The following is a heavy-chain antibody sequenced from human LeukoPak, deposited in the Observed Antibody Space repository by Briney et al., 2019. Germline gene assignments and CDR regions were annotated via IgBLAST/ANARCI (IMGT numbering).Heavy chain of an antibody. CDR2: IYTAGDT. CDR1: AFTVSSNC. J-gene: IGHJ1*01. V-gene: IGHV3-66*02. Sequence: GGSLRLSCTASAFTVSSNCMSWVRQAPGKGLEWVSLIYTAGDTYYADSVRGRFTISRDISKNTLYLQMNSLRIDDTAVYYCARVAVEGREFFQHWGQGTLVTVSS. CDR3: ARVAVEGREFFQH. D-gene: IGHD6-19*01.